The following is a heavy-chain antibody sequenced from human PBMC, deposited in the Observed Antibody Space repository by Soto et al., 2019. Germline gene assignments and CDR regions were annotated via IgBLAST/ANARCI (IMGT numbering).Heavy chain of an antibody. CDR1: GFTFSDYY. J-gene: IGHJ4*02. CDR2: ISGDGINT. V-gene: IGHV3-30*03. CDR3: ARGNLSFDFDS. D-gene: IGHD1-26*01. Sequence: GGSLRLSCAASGFTFSDYYMSWIRQAPGKGLEWVAFISGDGINTQYADSVRGRFTLSRDYSRKTMYLQMDSLRDEDTALYYCARGNLSFDFDSWGLGTLVTVSS.